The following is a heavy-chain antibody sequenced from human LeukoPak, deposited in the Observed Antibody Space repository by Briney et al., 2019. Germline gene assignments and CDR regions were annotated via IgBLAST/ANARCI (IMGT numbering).Heavy chain of an antibody. D-gene: IGHD6-13*01. CDR3: ARDARYSSSWHDAFDI. Sequence: PSETLSLTCAVSGGSISSGGYSWSWIRQPPGKGLEWIGSIYHSGSTYYNPSLKSRVTISVDTSKNQFSLKLSSVTAADTAVYYCARDARYSSSWHDAFDIWGQGTMVTVSS. J-gene: IGHJ3*02. V-gene: IGHV4-30-2*03. CDR2: IYHSGST. CDR1: GGSISSGGYS.